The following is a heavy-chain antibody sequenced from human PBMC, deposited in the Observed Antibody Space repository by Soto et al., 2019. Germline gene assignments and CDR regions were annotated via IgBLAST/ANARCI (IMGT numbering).Heavy chain of an antibody. CDR2: IIPIFDRA. J-gene: IGHJ5*02. Sequence: QVQLVQSGAEVKKPGSSVKVACKTSGDTFRTSAISWMRQAPGHGLEWLGAIIPIFDRANYAQKFQGRVTITADEFTTTVYMELSSLRSDDTAVYYCARVVVADATHRFLGYFGPWGQGVLVTVSS. D-gene: IGHD2-15*01. CDR1: GDTFRTSA. CDR3: ARVVVADATHRFLGYFGP. V-gene: IGHV1-69*12.